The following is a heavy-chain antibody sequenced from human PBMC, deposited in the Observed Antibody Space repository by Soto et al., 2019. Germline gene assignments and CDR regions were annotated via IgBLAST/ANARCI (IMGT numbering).Heavy chain of an antibody. V-gene: IGHV3-11*06. J-gene: IGHJ4*02. CDR2: SSNSGSFT. D-gene: IGHD3-10*02. CDR1: GFTFSDHY. Sequence: GGSLRLSCAASGFTFSDHYMSWIRQAPGKGLEWIGYSSNSGSFTRYADSVKGRFSISRDNAKNSLYLQINSLRGDDTAIYYCVRSGDNYNLLDYWGQGTPVTVS. CDR3: VRSGDNYNLLDY.